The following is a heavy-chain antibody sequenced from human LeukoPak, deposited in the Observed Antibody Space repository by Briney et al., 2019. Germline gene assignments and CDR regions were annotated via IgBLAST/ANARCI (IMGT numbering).Heavy chain of an antibody. CDR2: ISSSSSYI. CDR1: GFTFSSYS. CDR3: ARDRRLGDAFDI. J-gene: IGHJ3*02. D-gene: IGHD6-19*01. V-gene: IGHV3-21*01. Sequence: AGGSLRLSCAASGFTFSSYSMNWVRQAPGKGLEWVSSISSSSSYIYYADSVKGRFTISRDNAKNSLYLQMNSLRAEDTAVYYCARDRRLGDAFDIWGQGTMVTVSS.